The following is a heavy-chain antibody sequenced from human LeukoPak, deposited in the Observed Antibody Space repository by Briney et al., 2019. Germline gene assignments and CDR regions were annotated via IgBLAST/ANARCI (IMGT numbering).Heavy chain of an antibody. J-gene: IGHJ4*02. CDR2: IRYDGSNK. Sequence: GGSLRLSCAASGFTFSSYGMHWVRQAPGKGLEWVAFIRYDGSNKYYADSVKGRFTISRDNAKNSLYLQMNSLRAEDTAVYYCARDLLSRMATGVGFDYWGQGTLVTVSS. CDR3: ARDLLSRMATGVGFDY. V-gene: IGHV3-30*02. CDR1: GFTFSSYG. D-gene: IGHD5-24*01.